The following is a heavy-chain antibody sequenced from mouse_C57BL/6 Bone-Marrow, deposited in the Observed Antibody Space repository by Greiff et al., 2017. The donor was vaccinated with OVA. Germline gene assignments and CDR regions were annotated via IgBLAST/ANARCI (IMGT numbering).Heavy chain of an antibody. Sequence: EVQLQQSGPELVKPGASVKISCKASGYTFTDYYMNWVKQSHGKSLEWIGDINPNNGGTSYNQKFKGKATLTVDKSSSTAYMELRSLTSEDSAVYYCARKGITTVGRYFDYWGQGTTLTVSS. CDR3: ARKGITTVGRYFDY. J-gene: IGHJ2*01. V-gene: IGHV1-26*01. CDR2: INPNNGGT. CDR1: GYTFTDYY. D-gene: IGHD1-1*01.